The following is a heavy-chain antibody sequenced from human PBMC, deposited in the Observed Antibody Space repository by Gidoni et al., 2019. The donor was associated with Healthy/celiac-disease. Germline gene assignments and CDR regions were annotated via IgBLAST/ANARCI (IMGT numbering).Heavy chain of an antibody. Sequence: QVQLQQSGPGLVKPSQTLSLTCTVSGASISSGSYYWSWIRQPAGKGLEGIGRIYTSGSTNNNPSLKSRVTMSVETSKNQFSLKLSAVTAADTAVYYCARGEYSSSSGGNWGQGTLVTVSS. CDR1: GASISSGSYY. V-gene: IGHV4-61*02. J-gene: IGHJ4*02. CDR2: IYTSGST. D-gene: IGHD6-6*01. CDR3: ARGEYSSSSGGN.